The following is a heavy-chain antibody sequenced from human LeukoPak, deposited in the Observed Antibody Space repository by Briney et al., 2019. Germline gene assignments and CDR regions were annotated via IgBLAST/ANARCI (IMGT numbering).Heavy chain of an antibody. J-gene: IGHJ4*02. D-gene: IGHD2-8*02. CDR1: GGSFSSYY. Sequence: PSETLSLTCSVSGGSFSSYYWSWIRQSPGKGLEWIGHVSNSGYTNYNPSLKSRVTISIDTSKNQFSLKLSFVTAADTAVYYCARHLRPGVVGYDYWGQGTLVTVSS. V-gene: IGHV4-59*08. CDR3: ARHLRPGVVGYDY. CDR2: VSNSGYT.